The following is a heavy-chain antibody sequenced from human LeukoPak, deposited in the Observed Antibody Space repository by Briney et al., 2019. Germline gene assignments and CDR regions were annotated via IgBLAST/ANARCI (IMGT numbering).Heavy chain of an antibody. CDR3: ARALDLAYCGGDCYFWGSNYYYGMDV. J-gene: IGHJ6*02. CDR2: INWNGGST. V-gene: IGHV3-20*04. Sequence: GGSLRLSCAASGFTFDDYGMSWVRQAPGKGLEWVSGINWNGGSTGYADSVKGRFTISRDNAKNSLYLQMNSLRAEDTAVYYCARALDLAYCGGDCYFWGSNYYYGMDVWGQGTTVTVSS. CDR1: GFTFDDYG. D-gene: IGHD2-21*02.